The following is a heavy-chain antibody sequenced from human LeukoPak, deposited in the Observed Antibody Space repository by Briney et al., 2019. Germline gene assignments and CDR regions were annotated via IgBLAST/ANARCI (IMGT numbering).Heavy chain of an antibody. CDR1: GYSFTSYD. CDR2: MNANSGNT. CDR3: ARVDV. Sequence: ASVKVSCNTSGYSFTSYDINWVRQAAGQGLEWMGWMNANSGNTGYAQKFQGRVTMTRNTSISTAYMELSSLRSEDMAVYYCARVDVWGQGTTVTVSS. V-gene: IGHV1-8*01. J-gene: IGHJ6*02.